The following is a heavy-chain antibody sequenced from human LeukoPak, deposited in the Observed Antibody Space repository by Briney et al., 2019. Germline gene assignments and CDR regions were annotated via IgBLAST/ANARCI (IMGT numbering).Heavy chain of an antibody. CDR2: ILYDGSDK. J-gene: IGHJ4*02. V-gene: IGHV3-30*02. CDR1: GFTFSRYG. Sequence: GGSLRLSCAASGFTFSRYGIHCVRPAPGKGLEWVTFILYDGSDKYYADSVKGRFSISRDNSKNTLYLQMNSLRPEDTAVYYCARGGTGHYYASGTYYQSYYFDYWGQGSLVTVSS. CDR3: ARGGTGHYYASGTYYQSYYFDY. D-gene: IGHD3-10*01.